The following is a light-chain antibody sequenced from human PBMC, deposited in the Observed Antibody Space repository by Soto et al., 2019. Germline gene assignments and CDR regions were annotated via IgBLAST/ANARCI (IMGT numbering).Light chain of an antibody. V-gene: IGLV2-11*01. Sequence: QSALTQPRSVSGSPGQSVTLSCTGTSSDVGGYNYVTWYQQYPGKAPKVVIYDVKTRPSGVPDRFSGSKSGNTASLTISGLQAEDEADYYCCSYAGDYTFVFGTGTKLTVL. CDR1: SSDVGGYNY. CDR2: DVK. CDR3: CSYAGDYTFV. J-gene: IGLJ1*01.